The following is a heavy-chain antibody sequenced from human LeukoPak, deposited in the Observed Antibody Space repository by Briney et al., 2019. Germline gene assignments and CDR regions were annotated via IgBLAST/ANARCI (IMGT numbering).Heavy chain of an antibody. CDR2: IYHSAST. D-gene: IGHD3-10*01. J-gene: IGHJ4*02. Sequence: LETLSLTCAVSGYSISSGYCWGWIRQPPGKGLEGIGSIYHSASTYYNPSLKSRVTIPVDTSKNQFSLKLSSVTAADTAVYYCASTYYYGSGSYYFDYWGQGTLVTVSS. CDR3: ASTYYYGSGSYYFDY. V-gene: IGHV4-38-2*01. CDR1: GYSISSGYC.